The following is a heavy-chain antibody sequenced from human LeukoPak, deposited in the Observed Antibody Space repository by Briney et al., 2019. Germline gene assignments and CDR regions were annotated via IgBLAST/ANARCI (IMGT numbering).Heavy chain of an antibody. V-gene: IGHV3-7*01. CDR1: GFTVSSSY. Sequence: GGSLRLSCAASGFTVSSSYMSWVRQAPGKGLEWVANIKQDGSEKYYVDSVKGRFTISRDNAKNSLYLQMNSLRAEDTAVYYCARDPTSYYYDSSGYYYGYWGQGTLVTVSS. J-gene: IGHJ4*02. D-gene: IGHD3-22*01. CDR2: IKQDGSEK. CDR3: ARDPTSYYYDSSGYYYGY.